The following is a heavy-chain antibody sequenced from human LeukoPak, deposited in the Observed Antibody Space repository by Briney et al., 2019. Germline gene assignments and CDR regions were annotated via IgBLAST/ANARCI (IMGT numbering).Heavy chain of an antibody. CDR3: ARVGREYSSSWSNIDY. D-gene: IGHD6-13*01. Sequence: ASVKVSCKASGGTFSSYAISWVRQAPRQGLEWMGGIIPIFGTANYAQKFQGRVTITTDESTSTAYMELSSLRSEDTAVYYCARVGREYSSSWSNIDYWGQGTLVTVSS. CDR1: GGTFSSYA. J-gene: IGHJ4*02. CDR2: IIPIFGTA. V-gene: IGHV1-69*05.